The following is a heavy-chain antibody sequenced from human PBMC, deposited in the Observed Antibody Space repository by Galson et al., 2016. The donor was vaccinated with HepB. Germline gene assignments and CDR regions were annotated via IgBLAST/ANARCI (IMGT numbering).Heavy chain of an antibody. D-gene: IGHD3-10*01. CDR1: GGSISSGVYY. Sequence: TLSLTCTVSGGSISSGVYYWSWIRQHPGKGLEWIGYIYYTGRTDCNPSLKSRVTISVDTSKNQFSLKLSSVTAADTAVYYCARDGRLGEKGLYDFWGQGTLVTVSS. V-gene: IGHV4-31*03. J-gene: IGHJ4*02. CDR2: IYYTGRT. CDR3: ARDGRLGEKGLYDF.